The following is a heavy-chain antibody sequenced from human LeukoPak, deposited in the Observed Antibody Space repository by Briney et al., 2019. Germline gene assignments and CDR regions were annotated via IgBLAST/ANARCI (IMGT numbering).Heavy chain of an antibody. V-gene: IGHV3-74*01. CDR1: RFTFSTYW. CDR3: AKDGGSGSYYLNYYYYYMDV. CDR2: INSDGSSA. Sequence: PGGSLRLSCAASRFTFSTYWMHWVRQAPGKGLVWVSRINSDGSSAYYADSVKGRFTISRDNSKNTLYLQMNSLRAEDTAVYYCAKDGGSGSYYLNYYYYYMDVWGKGTTVTISS. D-gene: IGHD3-10*01. J-gene: IGHJ6*03.